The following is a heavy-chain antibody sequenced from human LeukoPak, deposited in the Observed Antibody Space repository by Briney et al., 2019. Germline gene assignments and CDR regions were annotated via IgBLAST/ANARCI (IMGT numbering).Heavy chain of an antibody. D-gene: IGHD6-6*01. V-gene: IGHV3-74*01. CDR1: GFTFDDYA. CDR2: INSDGSST. J-gene: IGHJ4*02. Sequence: GGSLRLSCAASGFTFDDYAIHWVRQAPGKGLEWVSRINSDGSSTSYADSVKGRFTISRDNAKNTLYLQMNSLRAEDTAVYYCARDLPGRRPFDYWGQGTLVTVSS. CDR3: ARDLPGRRPFDY.